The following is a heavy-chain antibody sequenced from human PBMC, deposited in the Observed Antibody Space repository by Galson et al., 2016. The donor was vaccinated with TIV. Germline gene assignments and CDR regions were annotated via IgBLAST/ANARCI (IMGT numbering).Heavy chain of an antibody. CDR2: IKQDGIQT. J-gene: IGHJ5*02. D-gene: IGHD6-19*01. V-gene: IGHV3-7*04. CDR1: GFTFNTYW. Sequence: SLRLSCAASGFTFNTYWMNWVRQAPGKGLQWVANIKQDGIQTNYLDSVKGRFTISRDNAKNSVYLQMNSLGADETAVYYCAGGGGWLITSWGQGTLVAVSS. CDR3: AGGGGWLITS.